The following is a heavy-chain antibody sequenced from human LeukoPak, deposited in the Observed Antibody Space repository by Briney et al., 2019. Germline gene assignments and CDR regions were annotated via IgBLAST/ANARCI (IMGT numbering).Heavy chain of an antibody. CDR3: ARGVAAAYYYMDV. Sequence: SETLSLTCVVYGGSFSGYYWSWIRQPPGKGLEWIGEINHSGSTNYNPSLKSRVTISVDTSKNQFSLKLSSVTAADTAVYYCARGVAAAYYYMDVWGKGTTVTVSS. D-gene: IGHD6-13*01. V-gene: IGHV4-34*01. CDR2: INHSGST. CDR1: GGSFSGYY. J-gene: IGHJ6*03.